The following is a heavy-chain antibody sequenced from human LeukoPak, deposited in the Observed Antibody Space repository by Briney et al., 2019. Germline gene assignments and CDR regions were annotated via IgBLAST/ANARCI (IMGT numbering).Heavy chain of an antibody. CDR3: ARTSGGIFDAFDI. CDR2: IYYSGST. CDR1: GGSISSYY. D-gene: IGHD3-16*01. Sequence: SETLSLTCTVSGGSISSYYWSWIRQPPGKGLEGIGYIYYSGSTNYNPSLKSRVTISVDTSKNQFSLKLSSVTAADTAVYYCARTSGGIFDAFDIWGQGTMVTVSS. V-gene: IGHV4-59*01. J-gene: IGHJ3*02.